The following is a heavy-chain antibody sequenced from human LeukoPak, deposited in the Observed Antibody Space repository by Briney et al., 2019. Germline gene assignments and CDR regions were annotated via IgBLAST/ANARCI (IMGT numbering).Heavy chain of an antibody. CDR1: GYTFTSYG. CDR3: ARDDSSSWYRWYYYGMDV. CDR2: ISAYNGNT. Sequence: ASVKVSCKASGYTFTSYGISWVRQAPGLGLEWMGLISAYNGNTNYAQKLQGRVTMTTDTSTSTAYMELRSLRSDDTAVYYCARDDSSSWYRWYYYGMDVWGQGTTVTVSS. J-gene: IGHJ6*02. V-gene: IGHV1-18*01. D-gene: IGHD6-13*01.